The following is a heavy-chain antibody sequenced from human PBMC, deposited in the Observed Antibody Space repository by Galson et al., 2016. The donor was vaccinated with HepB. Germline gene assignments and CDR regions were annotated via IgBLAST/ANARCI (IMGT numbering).Heavy chain of an antibody. CDR2: IYYSGSA. D-gene: IGHD2-15*01. CDR3: ARDQGGPSDH. CDR1: GDSISTYC. J-gene: IGHJ4*02. V-gene: IGHV4-59*01. Sequence: SETLSLTCTVSGDSISTYCWSWIRQPPGKGLEWIGYIYYSGSANYNPSLKSRVSFSMDTSKNQFSLKLSSVMPADTAIYYCARDQGGPSDHWGQGTLVTVSS.